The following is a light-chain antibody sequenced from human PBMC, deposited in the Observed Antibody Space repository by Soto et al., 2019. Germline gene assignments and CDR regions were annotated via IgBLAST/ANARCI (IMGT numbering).Light chain of an antibody. CDR1: QSVSSSY. J-gene: IGKJ4*01. Sequence: EIVLTQSPGTLSLSPGERATLSCRASQSVSSSYLAWYQQKPGQAPRLLIYGASSRATGIPDRFSGSESGTDFPLTISRPEPEDFAVYSCQQYSSSPLTFGGGTKVQIK. CDR3: QQYSSSPLT. V-gene: IGKV3-20*01. CDR2: GAS.